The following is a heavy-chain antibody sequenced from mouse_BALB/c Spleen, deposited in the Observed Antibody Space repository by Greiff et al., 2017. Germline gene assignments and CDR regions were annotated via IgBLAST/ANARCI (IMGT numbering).Heavy chain of an antibody. V-gene: IGHV2-9*02. D-gene: IGHD4-1*01. CDR3: ARETGRAMDY. J-gene: IGHJ4*01. CDR1: GFSLTSYG. Sequence: QMQLKESGPGLVAPSQSLSITCTVSGFSLTSYGVHWVRQPPGKGLEWLGVIWAGGSTNYNSALMSRLSISKDNSKSQVFLKMNSLQTDDTAMYYCARETGRAMDYWGQGTSVTVSS. CDR2: IWAGGST.